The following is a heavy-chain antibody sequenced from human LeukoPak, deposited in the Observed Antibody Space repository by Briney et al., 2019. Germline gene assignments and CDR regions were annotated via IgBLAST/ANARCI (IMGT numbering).Heavy chain of an antibody. CDR3: ARRSGLYAFDI. V-gene: IGHV1-8*01. CDR1: GYTFTIYD. Sequence: ASVKVSCKASGYTFTIYDINWVRQATGQGLEWMRWMNPNSGNTGYAQKFQGRVTMTRNTSISTAYMELSSLRSEDTAVYYCARRSGLYAFDIWGQGTMVTVSS. D-gene: IGHD4/OR15-4a*01. J-gene: IGHJ3*02. CDR2: MNPNSGNT.